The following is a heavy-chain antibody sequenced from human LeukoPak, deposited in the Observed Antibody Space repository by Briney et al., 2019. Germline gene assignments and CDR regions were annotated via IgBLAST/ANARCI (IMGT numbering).Heavy chain of an antibody. CDR1: GGSISSNNW. J-gene: IGHJ6*02. V-gene: IGHV4-4*02. D-gene: IGHD2-21*01. CDR2: IYHSGST. Sequence: SETLSLTCTVSGGSISSNNWWSWVRQPPGKGLEWIGEIYHSGSTNYNPSLKSRVTISADTSKNQFSLKLSSVTAADTAVYYCARSIVSGMDVWGQGTTVTVSS. CDR3: ARSIVSGMDV.